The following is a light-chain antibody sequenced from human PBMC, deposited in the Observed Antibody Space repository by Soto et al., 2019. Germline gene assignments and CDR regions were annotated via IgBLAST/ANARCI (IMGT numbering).Light chain of an antibody. CDR2: GTS. Sequence: DIQMTQAPSSLPASVGDSVTITCRASHDIGNYLAWFQQKPGKPPRLLIYGTSTLQSGVPSRFSGSGSGTDFTLTIRSLQPEDVAMYYCQMYRRAPWTFGQGTKVEIK. CDR1: HDIGNY. CDR3: QMYRRAPWT. J-gene: IGKJ1*01. V-gene: IGKV1-27*01.